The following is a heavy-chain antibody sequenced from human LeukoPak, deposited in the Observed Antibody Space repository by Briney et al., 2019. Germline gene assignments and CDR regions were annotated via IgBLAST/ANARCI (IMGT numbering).Heavy chain of an antibody. CDR1: GYSISSGYY. D-gene: IGHD3-3*01. CDR2: IYHSGST. J-gene: IGHJ4*02. CDR3: ARDRMGSADFWSGYYTGTFDY. V-gene: IGHV4-38-2*02. Sequence: SQTLSLTCTVSGYSISSGYYWGWIRQPPGKGLEWIGSIYHSGSTYYNPSLKSRVTISVDTSKNQFSLKLSSVTAADTAVYYCARDRMGSADFWSGYYTGTFDYWGQGTLVTVSS.